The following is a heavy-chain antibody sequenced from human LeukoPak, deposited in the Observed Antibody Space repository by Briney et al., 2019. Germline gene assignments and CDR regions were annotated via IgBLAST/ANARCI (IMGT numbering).Heavy chain of an antibody. CDR1: GITVNVYS. Sequence: GGSLRLSCAASGITVNVYSMNWVRQAPGKGLEWVSLFSASVSEPYYADSVKGRFTMSRDISKNTVHLQMSSLRADDTAVYYCATGGGGYDYRVAHWGQGTLVTVAS. CDR2: FSASVSEP. CDR3: ATGGGGYDYRVAH. D-gene: IGHD5-12*01. V-gene: IGHV3-23*01. J-gene: IGHJ4*02.